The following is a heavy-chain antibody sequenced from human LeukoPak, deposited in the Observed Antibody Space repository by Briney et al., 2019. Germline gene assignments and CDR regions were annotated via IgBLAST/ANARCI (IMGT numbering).Heavy chain of an antibody. J-gene: IGHJ5*02. V-gene: IGHV1-2*02. D-gene: IGHD2-2*01. CDR2: INPNSGGT. CDR3: ARGGRLIPAARNWFDP. Sequence: ASVKVSCKASGYTFTGYYMHWVRQAPGQGLEWMGWINPNSGGTNYAQKFQGRVTMTRDTSISTANMELSRLRSDDTAVYYCARGGRLIPAARNWFDPWGQGTLVTVSS. CDR1: GYTFTGYY.